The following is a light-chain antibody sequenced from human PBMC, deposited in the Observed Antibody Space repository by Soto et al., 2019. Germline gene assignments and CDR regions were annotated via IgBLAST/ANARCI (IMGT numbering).Light chain of an antibody. CDR3: QSYDSSLSQNV. CDR2: GNS. Sequence: LTQPPSVSGAPGQRVTISCTGSSSNIGAGYDVHWYQQLPGTAPKLLIYGNSNRPSGVPDRFSGSKSGTSASLAITGLQAEDEADYYCQSYDSSLSQNVFGTGTKVTVL. CDR1: SSNIGAGYD. J-gene: IGLJ1*01. V-gene: IGLV1-40*01.